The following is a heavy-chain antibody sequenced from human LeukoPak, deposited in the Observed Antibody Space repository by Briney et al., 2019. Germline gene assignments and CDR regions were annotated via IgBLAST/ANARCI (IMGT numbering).Heavy chain of an antibody. J-gene: IGHJ3*02. CDR3: ARWKYNYVDAFDI. Sequence: PGGSLRLSCAASGFTFSSYWMHWVRHAPGKGLVWVSRINSDGSSTTYADSVKGRFTISRDNAKNTLYLQMNSLRAEDTAVYYCARWKYNYVDAFDIWGQGTMVTVSS. D-gene: IGHD5-24*01. CDR2: INSDGSST. V-gene: IGHV3-74*01. CDR1: GFTFSSYW.